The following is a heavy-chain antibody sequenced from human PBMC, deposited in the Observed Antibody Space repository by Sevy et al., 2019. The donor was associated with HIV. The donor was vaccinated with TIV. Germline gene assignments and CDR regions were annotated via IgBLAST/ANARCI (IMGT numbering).Heavy chain of an antibody. CDR2: IYYSGST. Sequence: SETLSLTCTVSGGSISSSSYYWGWIRQPPGKGLEWIGSIYYSGSTYYNPSLKGRVTISVDTSKNQFSLKLSAVTAADTAVYYCARGSSSGGYFYYYGMDVWGQGTTVTVSS. J-gene: IGHJ6*02. V-gene: IGHV4-39*01. CDR3: ARGSSSGGYFYYYGMDV. D-gene: IGHD3-10*01. CDR1: GGSISSSSYY.